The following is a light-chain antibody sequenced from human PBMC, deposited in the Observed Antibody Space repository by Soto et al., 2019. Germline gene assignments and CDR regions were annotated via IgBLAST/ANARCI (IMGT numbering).Light chain of an antibody. CDR2: KAS. V-gene: IGKV1-5*03. J-gene: IGKJ1*01. Sequence: DIQMTQSPSTLSASVGDRVTITCRASQSINSRLAGYQQKPGKAPNLQIYKASSLESGVPSRFSGSGSGTEFTLTIRSLQPDDFATYYCQQYNNYWTFGQGTKVEIK. CDR1: QSINSR. CDR3: QQYNNYWT.